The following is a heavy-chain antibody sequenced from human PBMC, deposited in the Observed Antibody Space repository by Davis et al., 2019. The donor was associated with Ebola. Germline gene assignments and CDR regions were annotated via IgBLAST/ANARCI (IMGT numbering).Heavy chain of an antibody. D-gene: IGHD3-10*01. CDR1: GFTFSSYS. Sequence: ESLKISCAASGFTFSSYSMNWVRQAPGKGLEWVSSISSSSSYIYYADSVKGRFTISRDNAKNSLYLQMNSLRAEDTAVYYCARERYGSGSYYFDYWGQGTLVTVSS. V-gene: IGHV3-21*01. J-gene: IGHJ4*02. CDR3: ARERYGSGSYYFDY. CDR2: ISSSSSYI.